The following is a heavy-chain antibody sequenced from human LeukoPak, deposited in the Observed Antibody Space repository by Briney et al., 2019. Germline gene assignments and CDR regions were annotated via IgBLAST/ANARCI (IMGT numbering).Heavy chain of an antibody. CDR1: GYTFTAYF. CDR2: INPNSGVT. V-gene: IGHV1-2*02. J-gene: IGHJ4*02. CDR3: ARGMPVGGTKIGFDY. D-gene: IGHD6-19*01. Sequence: ASVKVACKASGYTFTAYFMHWVRQAPGQGLEWMGWINPNSGVTNSAQKFHGRVTMTRDTSIRTVYMEVSTMRSDDTAVYYCARGMPVGGTKIGFDYWGQGTLVTVSS.